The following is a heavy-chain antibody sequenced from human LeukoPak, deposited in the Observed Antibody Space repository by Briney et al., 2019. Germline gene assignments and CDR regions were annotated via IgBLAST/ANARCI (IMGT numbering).Heavy chain of an antibody. J-gene: IGHJ6*02. Sequence: PGGSLRLSCAASGFTFSSYGMHWVRQAPGKGLEWAAVIWYDGSNKYYADSVKGRFTISRDNSKNTLYLQMNSLRAEDTAVYYCARDMEYSSGWFNYYYYGMDVWGQGTTVTVSS. CDR2: IWYDGSNK. V-gene: IGHV3-33*01. CDR3: ARDMEYSSGWFNYYYYGMDV. CDR1: GFTFSSYG. D-gene: IGHD6-19*01.